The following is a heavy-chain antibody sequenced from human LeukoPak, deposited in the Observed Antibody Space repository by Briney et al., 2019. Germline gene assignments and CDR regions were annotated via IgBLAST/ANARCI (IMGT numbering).Heavy chain of an antibody. CDR2: INHSGST. CDR1: GGSISSGGYS. J-gene: IGHJ4*02. V-gene: IGHV4-30-2*01. D-gene: IGHD6-6*01. CDR3: ARHQQLVSLDY. Sequence: SQTLSLTCAVSGGSISSGGYSWSWIRQPPGKGLEWIGEINHSGSTNYNPSLKSRVTISVDTSKNQFSLKLSSVTAADTAVYYCARHQQLVSLDYWGQGTLVTVSS.